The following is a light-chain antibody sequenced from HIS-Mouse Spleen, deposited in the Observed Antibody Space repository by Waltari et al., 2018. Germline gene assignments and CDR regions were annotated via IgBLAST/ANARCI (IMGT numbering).Light chain of an antibody. V-gene: IGKV1-33*01. J-gene: IGKJ4*01. CDR2: DAS. Sequence: DIQMTQSPSSLSASVGDRVTITCQASQDISNYLNWYQQKPGKAPKLLIYDASNLETGVPSRFSGSGSGTDFTFTISSLQPEDIATYYCQQYDNLHRLTFGGETKVEIK. CDR3: QQYDNLHRLT. CDR1: QDISNY.